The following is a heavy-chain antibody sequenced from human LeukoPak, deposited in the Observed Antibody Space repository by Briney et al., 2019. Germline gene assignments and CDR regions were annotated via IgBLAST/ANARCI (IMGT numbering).Heavy chain of an antibody. Sequence: ASVKVSCKASGHTFTSYDINWVRQATGQGLEWMGWMNPNSGNTGYAQKFQGRVTMTRNTSISTAYMELSSLRSEDTAVYYCARQMAPRSWFDPWGQGTLVTVSS. CDR1: GHTFTSYD. D-gene: IGHD5-24*01. CDR3: ARQMAPRSWFDP. J-gene: IGHJ5*02. V-gene: IGHV1-8*01. CDR2: MNPNSGNT.